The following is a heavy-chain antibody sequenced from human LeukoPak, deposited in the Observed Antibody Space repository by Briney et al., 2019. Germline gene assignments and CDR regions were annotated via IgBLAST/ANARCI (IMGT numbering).Heavy chain of an antibody. CDR3: AEAYCSSTSCSPFDY. D-gene: IGHD2-2*01. Sequence: PGGSLRLSCAASGFTVSSNYMSWVRQAPGKGLEWVSVIYSGGSTYYADSVKGRFTISRDNAKNTLYLQMNSLRAEDTAVYYCAEAYCSSTSCSPFDYWGQGTLVTVSS. J-gene: IGHJ4*02. CDR2: IYSGGST. CDR1: GFTVSSNY. V-gene: IGHV3-53*01.